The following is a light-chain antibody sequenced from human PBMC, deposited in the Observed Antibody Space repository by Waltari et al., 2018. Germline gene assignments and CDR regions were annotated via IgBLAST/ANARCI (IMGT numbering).Light chain of an antibody. CDR1: QSVFYSSNNKNY. V-gene: IGKV4-1*01. Sequence: DIVMTQSPDSLAVSLGERATINCRSSQSVFYSSNNKNYLAWYQQKPGQPPKLLIYWASTRESGVPDRFSGSGSGTDFTLTISSLQAEDVAVYSCQLYYTTPPTFGQGTRLEIK. CDR3: QLYYTTPPT. J-gene: IGKJ5*01. CDR2: WAS.